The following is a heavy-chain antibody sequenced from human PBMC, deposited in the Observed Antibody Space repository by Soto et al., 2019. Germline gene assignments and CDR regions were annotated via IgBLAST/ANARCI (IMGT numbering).Heavy chain of an antibody. D-gene: IGHD3-10*01. Sequence: QVQLQESGPGLVKPSETLSLTCTVSDDSSSNYKWSWIRQPPGRRLEWIGYIDSNGGTSYNPSLQSRVTISIDTSTTQIFLKLSSVTAADTAVYYCVRQGFGRLHGLVDVWGQGTTVTVSS. V-gene: IGHV4-59*08. CDR2: IDSNGGT. J-gene: IGHJ6*02. CDR1: DDSSSNYK. CDR3: VRQGFGRLHGLVDV.